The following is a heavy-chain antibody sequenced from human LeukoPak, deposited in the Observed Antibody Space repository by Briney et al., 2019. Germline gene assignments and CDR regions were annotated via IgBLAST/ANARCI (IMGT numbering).Heavy chain of an antibody. V-gene: IGHV1-69*01. J-gene: IGHJ4*02. D-gene: IGHD2-21*01. CDR1: GGTFSSYA. CDR3: ARVKRVDSTFDY. CDR2: IIPIFGTA. Sequence: ASVKVSCKASGGTFSSYAISWVRQAPGQGLEWMGGIIPIFGTANYAQKFQGRVTITADESTSTVYMELSSLRSEDTAVYYCARVKRVDSTFDYWGQGTLVTVSS.